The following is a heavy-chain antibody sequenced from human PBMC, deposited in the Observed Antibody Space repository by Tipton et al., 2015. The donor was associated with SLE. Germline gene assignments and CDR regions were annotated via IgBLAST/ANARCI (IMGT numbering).Heavy chain of an antibody. D-gene: IGHD2-8*02. CDR1: GFTFSSYS. CDR3: ARGYCPGGVCYTDYFDY. CDR2: ITGNGIST. V-gene: IGHV3-64*02. J-gene: IGHJ4*02. Sequence: SLRLSCAASGFTFSSYSMYWVRQAPGQGLEYVSGITGNGISTYYADSVKGRFTVSRDNAKRSLYLQMSNLRAEDTALYYCARGYCPGGVCYTDYFDYWGQGTLVTVAS.